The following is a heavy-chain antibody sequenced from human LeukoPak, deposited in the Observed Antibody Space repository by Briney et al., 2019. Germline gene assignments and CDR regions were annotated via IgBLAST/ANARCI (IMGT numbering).Heavy chain of an antibody. CDR2: ISGSGGST. Sequence: GGSLRLSCAASGFTFSSYAMSWVRRAPGKGLEWVSAISGSGGSTYYADSVKGRFTISRDNSKNTLYLQMNSLRADDTAVYYCAKVSFGVVIGPFDYWGQGTLVTVSS. J-gene: IGHJ4*02. V-gene: IGHV3-23*01. D-gene: IGHD3-3*01. CDR3: AKVSFGVVIGPFDY. CDR1: GFTFSSYA.